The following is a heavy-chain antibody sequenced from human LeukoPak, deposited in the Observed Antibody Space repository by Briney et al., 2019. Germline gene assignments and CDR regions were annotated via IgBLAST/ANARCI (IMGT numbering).Heavy chain of an antibody. Sequence: GGSLRLSCAASGFTFSTYGMSWLRQAPGKGLEWVSSITSSSRSIYYADSVKGRFTVSRDNAKNSLFLQMRSLRAEDTAVYYCARDRNTPIDYWGQGTLVTVS. CDR3: ARDRNTPIDY. CDR1: GFTFSTYG. D-gene: IGHD5-18*01. CDR2: ITSSSRSI. J-gene: IGHJ4*02. V-gene: IGHV3-21*01.